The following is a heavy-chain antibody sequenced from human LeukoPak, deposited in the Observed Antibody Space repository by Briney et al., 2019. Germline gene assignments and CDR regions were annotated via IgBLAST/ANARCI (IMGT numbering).Heavy chain of an antibody. V-gene: IGHV5-51*01. CDR3: ARRGSRGYSYEV. D-gene: IGHD5-18*01. J-gene: IGHJ4*02. Sequence: GESLKISCKASGYDFTSYWIAWVRQMPGKGLEWMGIMYPADSDTRYSPSFQGQVTISADKSISTAYLQWSSLKASDSAMYYCARRGSRGYSYEVWGQGTLVTVSS. CDR2: MYPADSDT. CDR1: GYDFTSYW.